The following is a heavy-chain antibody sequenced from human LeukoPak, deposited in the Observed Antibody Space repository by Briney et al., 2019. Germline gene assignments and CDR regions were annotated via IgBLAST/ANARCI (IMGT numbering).Heavy chain of an antibody. V-gene: IGHV4-61*01. Sequence: SGTLSLTCAVSGGSVSSSNWWSWIRQPPGKGLEWIGYIYYSGSTNYNPSLKSRVTISVDTSKNQFSLKLSSVTAADTAVYYCARVGSMTTLDYWGQGTLVTVSS. J-gene: IGHJ4*02. D-gene: IGHD4-11*01. CDR2: IYYSGST. CDR1: GGSVSSSNW. CDR3: ARVGSMTTLDY.